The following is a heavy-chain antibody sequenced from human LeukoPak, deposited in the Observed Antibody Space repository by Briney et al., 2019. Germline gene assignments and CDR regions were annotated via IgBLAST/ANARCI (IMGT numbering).Heavy chain of an antibody. CDR3: ATYSGYAAY. CDR1: GYTLTELA. D-gene: IGHD5-12*01. Sequence: ASVKVSCKVSGYTLTELAIHWVRQTPGKGLEWMGGFDPEDVETIYAQKFQGRVTMTEDTYTDTAYMELSSLRSEDTAVYYCATYSGYAAYWGQGTLVSVSS. V-gene: IGHV1-24*01. J-gene: IGHJ4*02. CDR2: FDPEDVET.